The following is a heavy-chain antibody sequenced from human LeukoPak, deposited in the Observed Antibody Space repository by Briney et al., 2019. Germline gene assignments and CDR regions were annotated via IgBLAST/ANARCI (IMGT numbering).Heavy chain of an antibody. D-gene: IGHD4-17*01. CDR3: AKDRRTTTGCTKCDY. CDR2: ISGSGGST. Sequence: GGSLRISCAASGFTFSSYAMSWVLQAPGKGLEWVSAISGSGGSTYYADSVKGRFTISRDNSKNTLYLQMNSLRAEDTAVYYCAKDRRTTTGCTKCDYWGQGTLVTVSS. J-gene: IGHJ4*02. CDR1: GFTFSSYA. V-gene: IGHV3-23*01.